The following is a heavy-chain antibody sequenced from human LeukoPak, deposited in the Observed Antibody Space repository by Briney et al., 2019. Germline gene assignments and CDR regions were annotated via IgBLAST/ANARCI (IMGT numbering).Heavy chain of an antibody. D-gene: IGHD2-2*01. Sequence: GGSLRLSCAASGLIFSSYAMTWVRQAPGKGLEWVSSFGLYGGTTHYADSVKGRFTISRDNSKNTLYLQMTSLRADDTAMYYCVKDSSTTSWYFAFDVWGQGTMVAASS. J-gene: IGHJ3*01. V-gene: IGHV3-23*01. CDR3: VKDSSTTSWYFAFDV. CDR1: GLIFSSYA. CDR2: FGLYGGTT.